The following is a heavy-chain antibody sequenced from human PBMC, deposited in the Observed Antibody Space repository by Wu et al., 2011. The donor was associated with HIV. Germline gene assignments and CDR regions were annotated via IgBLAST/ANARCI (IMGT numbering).Heavy chain of an antibody. Sequence: QVQLVQSGAEVKKPGASVKVSCKASGYTFTSYGISWVRQAPGQGLEWMGWISAYNGDTNYEQKVQGRVTMTTDTSTSTAYMELSSLRSEDTAVYYCARGQSTAAAADYYYYGMDVVGPRDHGHRLL. V-gene: IGHV1-18*01. CDR1: GYTFTSYG. J-gene: IGHJ6*02. CDR2: ISAYNGDT. CDR3: ARGQSTAAAADYYYYGMDV. D-gene: IGHD6-13*01.